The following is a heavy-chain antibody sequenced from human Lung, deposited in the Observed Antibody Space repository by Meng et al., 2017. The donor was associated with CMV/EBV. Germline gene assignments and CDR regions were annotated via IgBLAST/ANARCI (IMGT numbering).Heavy chain of an antibody. CDR3: ARVPKDDCWSAYNSIDY. CDR2: IKRASGGT. CDR1: MFAEHY. V-gene: IGHV1-2*02. J-gene: IGHJ4*02. D-gene: IGHD3-3*01. Sequence: MFAEHYIHWVRQAPGQGFGWLGWIKRASGGTEFARKFQDRVTITRDTSIDTTYMKVSGLTADDTAVYYCARVPKDDCWSAYNSIDYWGQGTLVTVSS.